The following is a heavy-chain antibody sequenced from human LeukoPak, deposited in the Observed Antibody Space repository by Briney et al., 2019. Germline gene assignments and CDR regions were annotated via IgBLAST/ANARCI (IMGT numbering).Heavy chain of an antibody. D-gene: IGHD1-26*01. CDR2: VYTSGST. CDR1: GGSITSGSFC. V-gene: IGHV4-61*02. CDR3: ARHSSIVGATYFQH. Sequence: PSETLSLTCAVSGGSITSGSFCWNWIRQPAGKGLEWIGRVYTSGSTNYNPSLKSRVTISLDTSKNQFSLKLSSVTAADTAVYYCARHSSIVGATYFQHWGQGTLVTVSS. J-gene: IGHJ1*01.